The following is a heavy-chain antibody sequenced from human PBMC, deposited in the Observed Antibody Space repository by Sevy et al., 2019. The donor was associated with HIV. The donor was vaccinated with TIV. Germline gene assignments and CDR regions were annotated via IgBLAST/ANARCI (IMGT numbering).Heavy chain of an antibody. Sequence: GESLKISCAASGFTFSNAWMSWVRQAPGKGLEWVGRIKSKTDGGTTDYAAPVKGRFTISRDDSKNMLYLQMNSLKTEDTAVYYCTTHGRSTTVNLHGDDYWGQGTLVTVSS. V-gene: IGHV3-15*01. J-gene: IGHJ4*02. CDR3: TTHGRSTTVNLHGDDY. CDR1: GFTFSNAW. CDR2: IKSKTDGGTT. D-gene: IGHD4-17*01.